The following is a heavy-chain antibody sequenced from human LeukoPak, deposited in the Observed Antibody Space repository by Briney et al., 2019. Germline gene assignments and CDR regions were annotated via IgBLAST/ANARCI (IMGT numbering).Heavy chain of an antibody. V-gene: IGHV4-59*12. CDR1: GGSISSYY. CDR2: FYYSGST. Sequence: SETLSLTCAVSGGSISSYYWSWIRQPPGEGLEWIGNFYYSGSTNYNPSLRSRVTISVDTSKSQSSLKVSSVTAADTAVYYCARGSSSSFNFDLWGRGTLVTVSS. CDR3: ARGSSSSFNFDL. J-gene: IGHJ2*01. D-gene: IGHD6-13*01.